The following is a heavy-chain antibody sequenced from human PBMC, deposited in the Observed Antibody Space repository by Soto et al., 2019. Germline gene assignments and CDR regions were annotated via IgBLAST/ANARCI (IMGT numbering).Heavy chain of an antibody. Sequence: KISCKGSGCSFTSYWIGWVRQMPGKGLEWMGIIYPGDSDTRYSPSFQGQVTISADKSISTAYLQWSSLKASDTAMYYCARHANYDILTGYLSPYYYYGMDVWGQGTTVTVSS. CDR1: GCSFTSYW. CDR2: IYPGDSDT. D-gene: IGHD3-9*01. J-gene: IGHJ6*02. CDR3: ARHANYDILTGYLSPYYYYGMDV. V-gene: IGHV5-51*01.